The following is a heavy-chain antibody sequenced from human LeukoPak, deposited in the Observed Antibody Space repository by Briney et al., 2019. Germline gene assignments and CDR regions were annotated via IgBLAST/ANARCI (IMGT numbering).Heavy chain of an antibody. CDR1: GFTFNKYT. Sequence: GGSLRLSCAASGFTFNKYTMNWVRQAPGKGLEWVSTISGSGGSTYYADSVKGRFTVSRDNSKNTLYLQMNSLRAEDTAVYYCAKRGYYDFWSGYQPFDYWGQGTLVTVSS. CDR3: AKRGYYDFWSGYQPFDY. J-gene: IGHJ4*02. V-gene: IGHV3-23*01. D-gene: IGHD3-3*01. CDR2: ISGSGGST.